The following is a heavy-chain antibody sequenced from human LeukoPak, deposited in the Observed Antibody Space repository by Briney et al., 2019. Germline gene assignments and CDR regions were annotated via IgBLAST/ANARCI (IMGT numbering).Heavy chain of an antibody. J-gene: IGHJ4*02. CDR1: GFTFSSYG. V-gene: IGHV3-30*02. CDR3: AKDLANFDWRYYIDY. D-gene: IGHD3-9*01. CDR2: IRYDGSNK. Sequence: GGSLRLSCAATGFTFSSYGMHWVREAPGKALEWVAFIRYDGSNKYYADSVKGRFTISRDNSKNTLYLQMNSLRAEDTAVYYCAKDLANFDWRYYIDYWGQGTLVTVSS.